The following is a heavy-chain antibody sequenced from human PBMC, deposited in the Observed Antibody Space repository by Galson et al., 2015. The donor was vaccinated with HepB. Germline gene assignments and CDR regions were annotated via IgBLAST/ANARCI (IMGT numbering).Heavy chain of an antibody. CDR2: ISYDGSNK. V-gene: IGHV3-30-3*01. CDR1: GFTFSSYA. J-gene: IGHJ4*02. D-gene: IGHD6-6*01. CDR3: AIIEYSSPPFDY. Sequence: SLRLSCAASGFTFSSYAMHWVRQAPGKGLEWVAVISYDGSNKYYADSVKGRFTISRDNSKNTLYLQMNSLRAEDTAVYYCAIIEYSSPPFDYWGQGTLVTVSS.